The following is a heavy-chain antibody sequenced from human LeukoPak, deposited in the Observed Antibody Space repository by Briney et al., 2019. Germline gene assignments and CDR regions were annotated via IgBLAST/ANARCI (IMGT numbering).Heavy chain of an antibody. CDR2: INPSGGST. CDR3: ARDFPSASDY. J-gene: IGHJ4*02. CDR1: GYTFTNYY. Sequence: ASVKVSCKASGYTFTNYYIHWVRQAPGQGLEWMGIINPSGGSTSYAQKFQGRVTMTRDMSTYTVHMELSSLRSEDTAVYYCARDFPSASDYWGQGTLVTVSS. V-gene: IGHV1-46*01.